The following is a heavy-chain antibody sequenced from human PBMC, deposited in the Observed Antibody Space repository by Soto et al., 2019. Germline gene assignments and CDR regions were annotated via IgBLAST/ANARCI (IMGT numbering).Heavy chain of an antibody. J-gene: IGHJ4*02. D-gene: IGHD6-6*01. Sequence: EGRLLESGGDLVQPGGSRRLSCAASGFTFTSSAMSWVRQAPGKGLEWVSAISGGGGSTWYADSVKGRFTISRDNSENPLYLQMSSLRAEDTALYYCAQGSASARPYYFDCWGQGTLVTVSS. CDR3: AQGSASARPYYFDC. CDR1: GFTFTSSA. V-gene: IGHV3-23*01. CDR2: ISGGGGST.